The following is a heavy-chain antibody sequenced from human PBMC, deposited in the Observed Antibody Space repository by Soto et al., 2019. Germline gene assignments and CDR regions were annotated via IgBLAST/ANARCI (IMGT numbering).Heavy chain of an antibody. CDR2: IKQEGSEK. D-gene: IGHD3-16*02. CDR1: GFTFSSYY. J-gene: IGHJ6*02. V-gene: IGHV3-7*03. Sequence: EVQLVESGGGLVQPGGSMRLSCATSGFTFSSYYMSWVRQAPGKGLEWVANIKQEGSEKYYVDSVKGRFTISRDNAKNSLYLQMNSLRVEDTAVYYCARVPAGKSPVIPVWGKSSYSYYYGMDVWGQGTTVTVSS. CDR3: ARVPAGKSPVIPVWGKSSYSYYYGMDV.